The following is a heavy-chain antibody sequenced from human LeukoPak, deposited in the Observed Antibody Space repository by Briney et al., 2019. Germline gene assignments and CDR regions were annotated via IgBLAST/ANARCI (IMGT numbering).Heavy chain of an antibody. CDR2: IIPIFGTA. J-gene: IGHJ4*02. CDR1: GGTFSSYA. CDR3: ARDRAY. Sequence: ASVKVSXKASGGTFSSYAISWARQAPGQGLEWMGGIIPIFGTANYAQKFQGRVTMTTDTSTSTAYMELRSLRSDDTAVYYCARDRAYWGQGTLVTVSS. V-gene: IGHV1-69*05. D-gene: IGHD3-10*01.